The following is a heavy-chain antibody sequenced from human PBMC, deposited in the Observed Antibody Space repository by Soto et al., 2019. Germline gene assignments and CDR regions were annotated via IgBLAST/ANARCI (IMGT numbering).Heavy chain of an antibody. CDR2: INWNSGSI. J-gene: IGHJ1*01. CDR3: VKDESINWYSGHFRH. V-gene: IGHV3-9*01. CDR1: GFTFDDYA. Sequence: ESGGGLVQPGRSLRVSCAASGFTFDDYAMHWVRQVPGKGLEWVSGINWNSGSIGYGDSVKGRFAISRDNAKNSLHLQMNSLSAEDTAFYYCVKDESINWYSGHFRHWGQGTLVTVSS. D-gene: IGHD6-13*01.